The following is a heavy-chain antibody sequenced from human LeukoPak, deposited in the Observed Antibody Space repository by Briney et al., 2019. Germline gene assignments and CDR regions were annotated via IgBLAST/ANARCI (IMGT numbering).Heavy chain of an antibody. CDR3: AGGRKKYSSSSGRGYFDY. Sequence: SATLSLTCAVYVESFSGYYWSWIREPPWKGLEWIGEINHSGSTNYNPSLKSRDTISVDTSKNQFSLKLSSVTAADTAVYYCAGGRKKYSSSSGRGYFDYWGQGTLVTVSS. CDR2: INHSGST. CDR1: VESFSGYY. D-gene: IGHD6-6*01. V-gene: IGHV4-34*01. J-gene: IGHJ4*02.